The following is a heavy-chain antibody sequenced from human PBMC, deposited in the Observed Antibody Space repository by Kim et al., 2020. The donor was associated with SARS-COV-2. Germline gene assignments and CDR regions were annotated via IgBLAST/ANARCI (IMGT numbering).Heavy chain of an antibody. Sequence: ASVKVSCKASGYTFDTFSLYWVRQAPGQRFEWMGWINGGNGNTRYSQNFQGRLTNTRDTSATTAYMELSSLTSKDTAVYFCAREGSGSYNWLDPWGQGTLVTVSS. D-gene: IGHD3-10*01. CDR2: INGGNGNT. V-gene: IGHV1-3*01. CDR3: AREGSGSYNWLDP. J-gene: IGHJ5*02. CDR1: GYTFDTFS.